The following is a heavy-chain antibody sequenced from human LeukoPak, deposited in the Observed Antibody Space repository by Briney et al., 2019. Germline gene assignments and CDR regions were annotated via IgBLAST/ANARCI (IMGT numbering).Heavy chain of an antibody. J-gene: IGHJ4*02. V-gene: IGHV5-51*01. CDR3: ARHGDAYGDYVDY. CDR2: IYPGDSDT. CDR1: GYSFTSYW. D-gene: IGHD5-24*01. Sequence: GESLKISCKGSGYSFTSYWIGWVRQMPGKGLEWMGIIYPGDSDTRYSPSFQGQVTTSADKSISTAYLQWSSLKASDTAMYYCARHGDAYGDYVDYWGQGTLVTVSS.